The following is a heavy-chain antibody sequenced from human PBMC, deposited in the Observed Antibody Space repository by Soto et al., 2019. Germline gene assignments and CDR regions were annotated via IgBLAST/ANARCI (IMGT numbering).Heavy chain of an antibody. CDR1: GYTFTSYA. J-gene: IGHJ4*02. D-gene: IGHD2-2*01. V-gene: IGHV1-3*01. CDR2: INAGNGNT. Sequence: ASVKVSCKASGYTFTSYAMHWVRQAPGQRLEWMGWINAGNGNTKYSQKFQGRVTITRDTSASTAYMELSSLRSEDTAVYYCARDTGYCSSTSCYAYFDYRGQGTLVTVSS. CDR3: ARDTGYCSSTSCYAYFDY.